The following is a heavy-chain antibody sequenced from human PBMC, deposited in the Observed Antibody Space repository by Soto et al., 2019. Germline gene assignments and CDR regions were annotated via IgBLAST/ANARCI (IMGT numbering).Heavy chain of an antibody. CDR2: INPNSGGT. CDR1: GYTFTGYY. CDR3: ARGDYYGSGSSRLNWFDP. V-gene: IGHV1-2*04. J-gene: IGHJ5*02. Sequence: ASVKVSCKASGYTFTGYYMHWVRQAPGQGLEWMGWINPNSGGTNYAQKFQGWVTMTRDTSISTAYMELSRLRSDDTAVYYCARGDYYGSGSSRLNWFDPWGQGTLVTVSS. D-gene: IGHD3-10*01.